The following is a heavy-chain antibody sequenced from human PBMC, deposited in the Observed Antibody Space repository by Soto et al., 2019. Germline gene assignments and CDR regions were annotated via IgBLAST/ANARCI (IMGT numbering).Heavy chain of an antibody. CDR3: RMNGYPFDY. J-gene: IGHJ4*02. CDR2: IIPILDIA. Sequence: QVQLVQSGAEVQKPGSSMKVSCKASGGTFSDFTVNWVRQAPGQGLEWMGRIIPILDIATAAQKFQGRLTITADKSTRTAYMELNSLRSEDTAMYYCRMNGYPFDYWGQGTLVTVSS. CDR1: GGTFSDFT. D-gene: IGHD5-12*01. V-gene: IGHV1-69*02.